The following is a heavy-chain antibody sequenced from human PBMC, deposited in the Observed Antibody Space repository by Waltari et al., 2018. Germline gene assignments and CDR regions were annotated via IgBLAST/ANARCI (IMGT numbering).Heavy chain of an antibody. V-gene: IGHV3-53*01. D-gene: IGHD5-12*01. CDR3: ARAGLGSPVEWLRLFDQ. CDR1: GFTVSYNY. CDR2: FYAGGNT. Sequence: EVQLVESGGGLIQPGGSLRLSCAASGFTVSYNYMRWVRQAPGKGRGFVSVFYAGGNTYYSDSVEVRFTISRDNSKSTLYLEMNSLRAEDTAVYYCARAGLGSPVEWLRLFDQWGQGTLVTVSS. J-gene: IGHJ4*02.